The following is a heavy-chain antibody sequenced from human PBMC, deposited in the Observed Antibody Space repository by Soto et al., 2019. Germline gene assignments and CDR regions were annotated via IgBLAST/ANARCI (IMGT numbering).Heavy chain of an antibody. CDR3: ASGGSSIAARRRWWFDP. J-gene: IGHJ5*02. CDR1: GGSISSSSYY. CDR2: IYYSGST. D-gene: IGHD6-6*01. Sequence: SETLSLTCTVSGGSISSSSYYWGWIRQPPGKGLEWIGSIYYSGSTYYNPSLKSRVTISVDTSKNQFSLKLSSVTAADTAVYYCASGGSSIAARRRWWFDPWGQGTLVTVSS. V-gene: IGHV4-39*01.